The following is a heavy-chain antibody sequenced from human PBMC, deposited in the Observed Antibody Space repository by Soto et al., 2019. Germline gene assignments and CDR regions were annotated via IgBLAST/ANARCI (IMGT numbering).Heavy chain of an antibody. CDR1: GFTFSSYA. CDR3: AKGPGPAVTYCSGGSCYSQSNWFDP. V-gene: IGHV3-23*01. Sequence: PGGSLRLSFAASGFTFSSYALSWVRQAPGKGLEWVSAISGSGGSTYYADSVKGRFTISRDNSKNTLYLQMNSLRAEDTAVYYCAKGPGPAVTYCSGGSCYSQSNWFDPWGQGTLVTVSS. CDR2: ISGSGGST. D-gene: IGHD2-15*01. J-gene: IGHJ5*02.